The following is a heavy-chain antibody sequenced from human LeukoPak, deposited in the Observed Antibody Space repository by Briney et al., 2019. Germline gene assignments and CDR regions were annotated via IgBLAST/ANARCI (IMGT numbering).Heavy chain of an antibody. V-gene: IGHV3-43*02. CDR2: ISGDAYAT. CDR1: GFIFDDYA. CDR3: AKGRDSSGYSFDY. J-gene: IGHJ4*02. D-gene: IGHD3-22*01. Sequence: GGSLRLSCGAAGFIFDDYAMHWVRHAPGKGLEWVSLISGDAYATYYGDCVKGRFTISRDNSKNSLYLQMNSLRTEDTALYYCAKGRDSSGYSFDYWGQGTLVTVSS.